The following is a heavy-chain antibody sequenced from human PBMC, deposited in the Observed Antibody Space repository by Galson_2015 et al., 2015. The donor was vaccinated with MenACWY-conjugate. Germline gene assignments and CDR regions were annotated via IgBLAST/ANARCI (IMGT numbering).Heavy chain of an antibody. D-gene: IGHD2-15*01. CDR2: INPGNGDT. CDR3: ARGAGWDGNCLRDAFDI. Sequence: SVKVSCKASGYAFRNYAIRWVRQAPGQGLEWLGRINPGNGDTRFAQNLQGRVIISEDTSTSTAYMELYSLSSEDTAVYYCARGAGWDGNCLRDAFDIWGQGTMVTVSS. J-gene: IGHJ3*02. V-gene: IGHV1-3*01. CDR1: GYAFRNYA.